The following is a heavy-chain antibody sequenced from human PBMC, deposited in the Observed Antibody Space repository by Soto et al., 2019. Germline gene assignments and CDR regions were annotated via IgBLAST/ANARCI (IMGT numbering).Heavy chain of an antibody. J-gene: IGHJ4*02. CDR2: INHSGST. D-gene: IGHD2-2*01. V-gene: IGHV4-34*01. CDR1: GGSFSGYY. CDR3: ARGPSAGYCSSTSCYYFDY. Sequence: SETLSLTCAVYGGSFSGYYWSWIRQPPGKGLEWIGEINHSGSTNYNPSLKSRVTISVDTSKNHFSLKLSSVTAADTAVYYCARGPSAGYCSSTSCYYFDYWGQGTLVTVSS.